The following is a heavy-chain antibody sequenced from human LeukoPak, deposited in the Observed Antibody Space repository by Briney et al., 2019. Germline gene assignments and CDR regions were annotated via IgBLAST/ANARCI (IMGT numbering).Heavy chain of an antibody. CDR3: VKTHFDHYYGLDV. CDR2: ISSNGGST. J-gene: IGHJ6*02. V-gene: IGHV3-64D*09. CDR1: GFTFSSYA. Sequence: GGSLRLSCSASGFTFSSYAMHWVRQAPGKGLEYVSAISSNGGSTYYADSVKGRFTISRDNSKNTLYLQMSSLRVDDTAVCYCVKTHFDHYYGLDVWGQGTTVIVSS.